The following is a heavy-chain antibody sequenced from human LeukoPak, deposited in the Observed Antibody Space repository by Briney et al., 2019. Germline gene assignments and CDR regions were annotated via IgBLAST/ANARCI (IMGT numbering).Heavy chain of an antibody. D-gene: IGHD6-13*01. CDR2: INHSGST. CDR3: ARGSSIAAAGKYSGSYYGY. V-gene: IGHV4-34*01. Sequence: SETLSLTCAVYGGSFSGYYWSWIRQPPGKGLEWIGEINHSGSTNYNPSLKSRVTISVDTSKNQFSLKLSSVTAADTAVYYCARGSSIAAAGKYSGSYYGYWGQGTLGTVSS. J-gene: IGHJ4*02. CDR1: GGSFSGYY.